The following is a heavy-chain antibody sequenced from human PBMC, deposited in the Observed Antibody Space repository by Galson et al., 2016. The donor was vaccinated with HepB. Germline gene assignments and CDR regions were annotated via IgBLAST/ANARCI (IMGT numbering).Heavy chain of an antibody. D-gene: IGHD1-26*01. Sequence: PALVKPTQPLTLTCIFSGFSLSTTGVGVGWIRQPPGKTLEWLAHIYWDCDAHYSPSLKSRLTITKDTSKNRVVLTMTNMDPVDTATYYCVHIVHSGSYYYFAYWGQGTLVTVSS. CDR2: IYWDCDA. CDR1: GFSLSTTGVG. J-gene: IGHJ4*02. V-gene: IGHV2-5*02. CDR3: VHIVHSGSYYYFAY.